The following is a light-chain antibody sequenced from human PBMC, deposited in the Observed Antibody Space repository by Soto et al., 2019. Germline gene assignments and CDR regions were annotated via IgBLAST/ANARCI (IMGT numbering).Light chain of an antibody. CDR2: EVS. CDR3: CSYVGARRYV. CDR1: SSDVGNYKY. Sequence: QSVLTQPASVSGSPGQSITISCTGTSSDVGNYKYVSWYQQHPGKAPKLMIYEVSNRPSGVSNRFSGSKSGNTASLTISGLQAEDETDYYCCSYVGARRYVFVIGTKVTVL. V-gene: IGLV2-14*01. J-gene: IGLJ1*01.